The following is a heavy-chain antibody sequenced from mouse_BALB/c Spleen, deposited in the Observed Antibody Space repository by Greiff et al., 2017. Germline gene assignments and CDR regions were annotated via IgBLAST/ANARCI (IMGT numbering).Heavy chain of an antibody. CDR1: GYTFTSYW. CDR3: ARSSYWYFDV. CDR2: IYPGDGDT. Sequence: QVQLKESGAELARPGASVKLSCKASGYTFTSYWMQWVKQRPGQGLEWIGAIYPGDGDTRYTQKFKGKATLTADKSSSTAYMQLSSLASEDSAVYYCARSSYWYFDVWGAGTTVTVSS. J-gene: IGHJ1*01. V-gene: IGHV1-87*01.